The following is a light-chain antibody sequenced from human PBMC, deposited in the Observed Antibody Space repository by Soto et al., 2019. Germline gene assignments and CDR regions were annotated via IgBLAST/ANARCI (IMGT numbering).Light chain of an antibody. CDR2: GAS. V-gene: IGKV3-20*01. CDR3: QQYGSSPLT. J-gene: IGKJ4*01. CDR1: QSVSSSF. Sequence: EIVLTQSPCTLSLSPGERATLSCRASQSVSSSFLAWYQQKPGQAPRLLIYGASSRATGIPERFSGSGSGTDFTLTISRLEPEDVAVYYCQQYGSSPLTFGRGTKVEIK.